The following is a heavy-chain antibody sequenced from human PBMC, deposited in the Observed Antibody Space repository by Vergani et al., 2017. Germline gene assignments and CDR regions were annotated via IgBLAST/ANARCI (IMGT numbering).Heavy chain of an antibody. D-gene: IGHD3-9*01. J-gene: IGHJ4*02. CDR2: NNPSGGNT. CDR3: ARGHCGILSGYRY. Sequence: QVQVVQSGAEVKKSGALVKVSCKTFGYTFSNYYMHLVRQAAGQGLELMGINNPSGGNTNYAQKFQGRVTMTRDTSTSTVYMELSSLISEDTAIYYCARGHCGILSGYRYWGQGTLVTVSA. V-gene: IGHV1-46*03. CDR1: GYTFSNYY.